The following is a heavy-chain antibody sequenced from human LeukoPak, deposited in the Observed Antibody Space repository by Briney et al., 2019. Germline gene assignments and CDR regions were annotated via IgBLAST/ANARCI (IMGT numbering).Heavy chain of an antibody. Sequence: PPETLSLTCAVYGRFFSGYYWSWIRQPPGKGLEWIGEINHSGSTNYNPSLKSRVTISVDTSKNQFSLKLSSVTAADTAVYYCARGLPRPSSSWYVPRCYFDYWGQGTLVTVSS. V-gene: IGHV4-34*01. CDR1: GRFFSGYY. D-gene: IGHD6-13*01. CDR3: ARGLPRPSSSWYVPRCYFDY. J-gene: IGHJ4*02. CDR2: INHSGST.